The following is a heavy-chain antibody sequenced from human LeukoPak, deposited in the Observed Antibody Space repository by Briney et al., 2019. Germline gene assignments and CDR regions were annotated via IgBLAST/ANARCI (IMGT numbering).Heavy chain of an antibody. D-gene: IGHD4-17*01. J-gene: IGHJ4*02. CDR1: GFTFSSYS. V-gene: IGHV4-34*01. CDR2: INHSGST. CDR3: ARGVATVKN. Sequence: GSLRLSCAASGFTFSSYSMNWIRQPPGKGLEWIGEINHSGSTNYNPSLKSRVTISVDTSKNQFSLKLSSVTAAGTAVYYCARGVATVKNWGQGTLVTVSS.